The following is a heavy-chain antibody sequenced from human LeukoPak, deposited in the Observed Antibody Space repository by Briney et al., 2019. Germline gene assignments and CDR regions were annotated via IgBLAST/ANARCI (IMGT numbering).Heavy chain of an antibody. J-gene: IGHJ4*02. CDR1: GFTFSTYA. V-gene: IGHV3-23*01. Sequence: GGSLRLSCAASGFTFSTYAMSWVRQAPGKGLEWVSVISDSGGSTYYADSVKGRFTISRDNSKNTLYLQMNSLRAEDTAVYYCAREGSSGYYDYWGQGTLVTVSS. CDR2: ISDSGGST. CDR3: AREGSSGYYDY. D-gene: IGHD3-22*01.